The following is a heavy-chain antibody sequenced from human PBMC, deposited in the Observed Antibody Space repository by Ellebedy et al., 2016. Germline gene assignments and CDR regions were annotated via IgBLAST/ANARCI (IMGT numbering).Heavy chain of an antibody. V-gene: IGHV3-21*01. CDR2: ISRTGTYI. D-gene: IGHD2-21*01. CDR1: GFTFSNFA. J-gene: IGHJ4*02. CDR3: AREISNCAGDCLGY. Sequence: GGSLRLSCAASGFTFSNFAMNWVRQAPGKGLEWVSSISRTGTYIYYADSGKGRFTISRDNAKNSLYLQMNSLRAEDTAVYYCAREISNCAGDCLGYWGQGTLVTVSS.